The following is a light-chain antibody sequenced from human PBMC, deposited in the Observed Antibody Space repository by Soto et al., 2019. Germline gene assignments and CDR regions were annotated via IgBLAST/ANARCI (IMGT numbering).Light chain of an antibody. CDR2: DVN. V-gene: IGLV2-14*03. CDR1: RTDVDGYDY. Sequence: QSALTHPASVSGSPGQSITISCTGARTDVDGYDYVTWYHQHPGQAPKLMIYDVNNRPSGVSHRFSGSKSVDTASLTISGLQAEDDADYYCSSYTASAPFYIFGTGTKVTVL. CDR3: SSYTASAPFYI. J-gene: IGLJ1*01.